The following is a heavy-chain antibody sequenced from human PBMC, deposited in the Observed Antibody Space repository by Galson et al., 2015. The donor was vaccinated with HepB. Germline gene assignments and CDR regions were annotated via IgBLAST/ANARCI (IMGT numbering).Heavy chain of an antibody. J-gene: IGHJ4*02. D-gene: IGHD3-10*01. CDR3: ARAPGRGRFDY. CDR1: GFTFRSHW. CDR2: IKQDGSEQ. V-gene: IGHV3-7*03. Sequence: SLRLSCVASGFTFRSHWMSWVRQVPGKGLEWVANIKQDGSEQYYADSVKGRFTISRDNDKNSLYLQMNSLRAEDTAVYYCARAPGRGRFDYWGQGILVTVSS.